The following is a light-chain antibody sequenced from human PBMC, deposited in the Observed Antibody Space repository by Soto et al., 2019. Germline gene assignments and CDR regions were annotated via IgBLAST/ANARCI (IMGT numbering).Light chain of an antibody. J-gene: IGKJ3*01. CDR3: QQYTNWLFT. V-gene: IGKV3-15*01. Sequence: EIVMTQSPATLSVSPGERATLSCRASQSVSSNLAWYQQKPGQAPRLLIYGASTRATGIPARFSGSGSGTEFTLTIRSLQSEDFAVYYCQQYTNWLFTFGPGTKVDIK. CDR2: GAS. CDR1: QSVSSN.